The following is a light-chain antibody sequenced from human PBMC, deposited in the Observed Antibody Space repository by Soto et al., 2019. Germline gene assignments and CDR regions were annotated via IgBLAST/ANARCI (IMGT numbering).Light chain of an antibody. Sequence: DIQMTQSPSTLSASVGDRVTITCRASQSISSWLAWYQQKPGKAPKLLIYKASSLESGVPSRFSGSGSGTAFTLTISSRQPDDVATYYCQQYNSYSLYTFGQGTKLEIK. CDR1: QSISSW. V-gene: IGKV1-5*03. J-gene: IGKJ2*01. CDR3: QQYNSYSLYT. CDR2: KAS.